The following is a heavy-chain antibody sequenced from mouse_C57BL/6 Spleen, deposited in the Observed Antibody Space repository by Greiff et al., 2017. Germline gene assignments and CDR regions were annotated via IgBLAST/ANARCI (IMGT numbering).Heavy chain of an antibody. V-gene: IGHV14-2*01. Sequence: VHVKQSGAELVKPGASVKLSCTASGFYIKDYYMHWVKQRTEQGLEWIGRIDPEDGETKYAPKFQGKATITADPSTNTAYLQLSSLTSEDTAVYYCAPRGSDYAMDYWGQGTSVTVSS. CDR3: APRGSDYAMDY. J-gene: IGHJ4*01. D-gene: IGHD1-1*02. CDR1: GFYIKDYY. CDR2: IDPEDGET.